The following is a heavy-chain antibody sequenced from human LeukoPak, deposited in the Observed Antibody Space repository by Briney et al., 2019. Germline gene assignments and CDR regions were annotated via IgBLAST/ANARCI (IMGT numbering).Heavy chain of an antibody. J-gene: IGHJ4*02. Sequence: PSETLSLTCAVYGGSFSGYYWSWIRQPPGKGLEWIGEINHSGSTNYNPSLKSRVTISVDTSKNQFSLKLSSVTAADTAVYYCARGGLVVPAAPLDYWGQGTLVTVSS. V-gene: IGHV4-34*01. CDR2: INHSGST. CDR1: GGSFSGYY. CDR3: ARGGLVVPAAPLDY. D-gene: IGHD2-2*01.